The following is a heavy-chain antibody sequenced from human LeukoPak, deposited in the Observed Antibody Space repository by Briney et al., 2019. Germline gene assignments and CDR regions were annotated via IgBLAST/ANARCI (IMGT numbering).Heavy chain of an antibody. CDR1: GGSISSGGDY. CDR3: ARVPQFYGDDAFDI. D-gene: IGHD4-17*01. Sequence: SQTLCLTCTVSGGSISSGGDYWNWFRQHPGKGLVWLGYIYYNGDTYYNPSLMSRVTVAEDTSKIQFSLKLGSVSAADTAVYYGARVPQFYGDDAFDIWGQGTMVPVTS. J-gene: IGHJ3*02. V-gene: IGHV4-31*03. CDR2: IYYNGDT.